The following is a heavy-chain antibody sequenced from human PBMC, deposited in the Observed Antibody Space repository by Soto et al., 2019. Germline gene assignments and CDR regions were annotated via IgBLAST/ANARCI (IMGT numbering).Heavy chain of an antibody. D-gene: IGHD5-18*01. CDR1: GFTFSSYG. Sequence: GGSLRLSCAASGFTFSSYGMHWVRQAPGKGLEWVAVISYDGSKKYYADSVKGRFTISRDNSKNTLYLQMNSLKVKDTAVYYCAKDGYNYGECDYWGQGTLGTVSA. CDR2: ISYDGSKK. V-gene: IGHV3-30*18. CDR3: AKDGYNYGECDY. J-gene: IGHJ4*02.